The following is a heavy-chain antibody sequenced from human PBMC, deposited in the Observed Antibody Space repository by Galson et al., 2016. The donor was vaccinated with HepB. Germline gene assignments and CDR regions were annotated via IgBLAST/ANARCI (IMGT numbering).Heavy chain of an antibody. CDR2: FDPGDGET. CDR1: GNTLTDLS. CDR3: ETGPIDWIFDY. D-gene: IGHD3-9*01. Sequence: SVKVSCKVSGNTLTDLSMHWVRQAPGKGLEWMGGFDPGDGETVNAQKFQGRVTMTEYTSTETAYMELSSLRSEDTAVYYCETGPIDWIFDYWGEGTLVTVSS. V-gene: IGHV1-24*01. J-gene: IGHJ4*02.